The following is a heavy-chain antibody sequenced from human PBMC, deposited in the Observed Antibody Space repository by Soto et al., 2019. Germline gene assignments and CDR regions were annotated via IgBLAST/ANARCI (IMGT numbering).Heavy chain of an antibody. D-gene: IGHD3-3*01. CDR3: ARQWDYDFCLDV. Sequence: PSETLSLTCTVSGGSISTYYWSWIRQPPGKGLEWIGYIYYNGRTNYNPSLESRVTISLDTSKNQFSLKLSSVSAADTAVYYCARQWDYDFCLDVWGKGTTVTVSS. CDR1: GGSISTYY. CDR2: IYYNGRT. J-gene: IGHJ6*04. V-gene: IGHV4-59*08.